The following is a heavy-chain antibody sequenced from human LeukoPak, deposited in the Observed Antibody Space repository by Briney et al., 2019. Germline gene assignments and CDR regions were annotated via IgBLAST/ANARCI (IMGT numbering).Heavy chain of an antibody. CDR2: INHSGST. CDR1: GGSSSGYY. V-gene: IGHV4-34*01. J-gene: IGHJ4*02. Sequence: SETLSLTCAVYGGSSSGYYWSSIRQPPGQGLGWIGEINHSGSTNYNPSLKSRVTISVDTCKNQFSLKLSSVTAADTAVYYCARGLEYYYDSSGYYYWGQGTLVTVSS. D-gene: IGHD3-22*01. CDR3: ARGLEYYYDSSGYYY.